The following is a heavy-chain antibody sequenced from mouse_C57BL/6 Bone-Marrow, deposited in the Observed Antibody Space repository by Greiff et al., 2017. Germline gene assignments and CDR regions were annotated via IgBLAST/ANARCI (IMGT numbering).Heavy chain of an antibody. J-gene: IGHJ2*01. CDR3: ARRNYGSTPFDY. Sequence: VQLQQSGAELVRPGSSVKLSCKASGYTFTSYWMHWVKQRPIQGLEWIGNIDPSDSETHYNQKFKDKATLTVDKSSSTAYMQLSSLTSEDSAVYYSARRNYGSTPFDYWGQGTTLTVSS. V-gene: IGHV1-52*01. D-gene: IGHD1-1*01. CDR1: GYTFTSYW. CDR2: IDPSDSET.